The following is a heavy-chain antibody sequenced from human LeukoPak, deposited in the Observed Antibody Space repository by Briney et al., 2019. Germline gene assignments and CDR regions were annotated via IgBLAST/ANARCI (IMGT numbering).Heavy chain of an antibody. CDR3: TTPHPSYYHSSAY. D-gene: IGHD3-22*01. CDR1: GFTFSNAC. V-gene: IGHV3-15*01. J-gene: IGHJ4*02. Sequence: GGSLRLSCAASGFTFSNACMHWVRQAPGKGLEWVGRIKSKTDGGTTDYAAPVKGRFTISRDDSKNTLYLQMNSLNTEDTAVYYCTTPHPSYYHSSAYWVQGTLVTVSS. CDR2: IKSKTDGGTT.